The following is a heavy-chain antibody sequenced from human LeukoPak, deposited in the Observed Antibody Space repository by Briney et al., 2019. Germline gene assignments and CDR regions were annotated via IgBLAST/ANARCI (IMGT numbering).Heavy chain of an antibody. CDR2: ITGSGGST. CDR1: GFTLSSYE. V-gene: IGHV3-23*01. Sequence: GGSLRLSCTVSGFTLSSYEMSWIRQAPGKGLEWVTGITGSGGSTYYADSVKGRFTISRDNSKNTLYLQMNSLRTEDTAIYYCAKDSDELIAAAYNWFDTWGQGTLVTVSS. CDR3: AKDSDELIAAAYNWFDT. D-gene: IGHD6-13*01. J-gene: IGHJ5*02.